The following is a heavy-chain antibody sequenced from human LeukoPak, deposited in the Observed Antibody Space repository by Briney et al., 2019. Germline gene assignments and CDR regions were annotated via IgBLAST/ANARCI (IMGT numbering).Heavy chain of an antibody. CDR2: IYTSGSA. CDR1: GGSISSGSYY. D-gene: IGHD1-14*01. Sequence: SETLSLTCTVSGGSISSGSYYWSWIRQAAGKGLEWIGRIYTSGSANYNPSLKSRVTISVDTSKNQFSLKLSSVTAADTAVYYCATDSTGYYFDYWGQGTLVTVSS. J-gene: IGHJ4*02. V-gene: IGHV4-61*02. CDR3: ATDSTGYYFDY.